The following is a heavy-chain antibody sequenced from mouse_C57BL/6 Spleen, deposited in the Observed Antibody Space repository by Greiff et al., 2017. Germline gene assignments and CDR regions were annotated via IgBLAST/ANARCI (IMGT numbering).Heavy chain of an antibody. Sequence: VHVKQSGAELVKPGASVKLSCTASGFNIKDYYMHWVKQRTEQGLEWIGRIDPEDGETKYAPKFQGKATITADTSSNTAYLQLSSLTSEDTAVYYCARSYGREWYFDVWGTGTTVTVSS. CDR1: GFNIKDYY. J-gene: IGHJ1*03. V-gene: IGHV14-2*01. D-gene: IGHD1-1*01. CDR3: ARSYGREWYFDV. CDR2: IDPEDGET.